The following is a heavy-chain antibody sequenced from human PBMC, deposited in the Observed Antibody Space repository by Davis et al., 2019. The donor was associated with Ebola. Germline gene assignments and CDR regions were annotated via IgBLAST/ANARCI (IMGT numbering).Heavy chain of an antibody. CDR2: ISGSGGST. J-gene: IGHJ4*02. CDR1: GFTFSSYA. V-gene: IGHV3-23*01. CDR3: ARDFRYSSDY. Sequence: PGGSLRLSCAASGFTFSSYAMSWVRQAPGKGLEWVSAISGSGGSTYYADSVKGRFTISRDNAKNSLYLQMNSLRDEDTALYYCARDFRYSSDYWGQGTLVTVSS. D-gene: IGHD6-13*01.